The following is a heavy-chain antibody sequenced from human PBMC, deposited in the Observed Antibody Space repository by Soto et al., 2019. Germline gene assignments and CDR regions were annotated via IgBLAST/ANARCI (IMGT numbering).Heavy chain of an antibody. J-gene: IGHJ4*02. CDR1: GYTLSELS. Sequence: QVQLVQSGAEVKKPGASVKVSCKVSGYTLSELSMHWVRQAPGRGREWMGGFDPEDGETSYAQKFQDRVNMTEDTSSDTAKMSLCLLMYGVTAAYSSVTYRVIGAPPSHWGQGTLVTVSS. D-gene: IGHD6-6*01. CDR2: FDPEDGET. V-gene: IGHV1-24*01. CDR3: VTYRVIGAPPSH.